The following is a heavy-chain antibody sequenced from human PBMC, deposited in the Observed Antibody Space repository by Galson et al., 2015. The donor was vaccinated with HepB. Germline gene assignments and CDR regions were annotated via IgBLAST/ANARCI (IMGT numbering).Heavy chain of an antibody. J-gene: IGHJ4*02. CDR2: ISYDGSNK. D-gene: IGHD6-19*01. CDR3: ARDRASGQIAVAGPIDY. Sequence: SLRLSCAAAGFTFSSYAMHWVRQAPGKGLEWVAVISYDGSNKYYADSVKGRFTISRDNSKNTLYLQMNSLRAEDTAVYYCARDRASGQIAVAGPIDYWGQGTLVTVSS. CDR1: GFTFSSYA. V-gene: IGHV3-30*04.